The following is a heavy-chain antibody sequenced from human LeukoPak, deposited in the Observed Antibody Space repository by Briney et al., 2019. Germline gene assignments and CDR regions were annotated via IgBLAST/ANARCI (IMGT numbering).Heavy chain of an antibody. CDR1: GFTFDDYA. D-gene: IGHD3-10*01. CDR2: ISWNSGSI. CDR3: AVWFGEFGYYGMDV. Sequence: QTGRSLRLSCAASGFTFDDYAMHWVRQAPGKGLEWVSGISWNSGSIGYADSVKGRFTISRDNAKNSLYLQMNSLRAEDTALYYCAVWFGEFGYYGMDVWGQGTTVTVSS. V-gene: IGHV3-9*01. J-gene: IGHJ6*02.